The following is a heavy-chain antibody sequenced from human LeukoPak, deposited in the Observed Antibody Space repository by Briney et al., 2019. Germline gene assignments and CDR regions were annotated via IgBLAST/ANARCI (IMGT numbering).Heavy chain of an antibody. CDR2: ISSAGSST. CDR1: GFTFSSYW. CDR3: ASRIPYDSSSY. D-gene: IGHD3-22*01. Sequence: GGSLRLSCAASGFTFSSYWMHWVRQAPGKGLVWVSRISSAGSSTDYADSVKGRFTISRDNAKNTLYLQMNSLRAEDTAVYYCASRIPYDSSSYWGQGTQVTVSS. J-gene: IGHJ4*02. V-gene: IGHV3-74*01.